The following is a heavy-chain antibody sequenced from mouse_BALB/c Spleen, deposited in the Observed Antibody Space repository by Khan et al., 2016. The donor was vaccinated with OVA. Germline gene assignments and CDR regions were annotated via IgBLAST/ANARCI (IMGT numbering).Heavy chain of an antibody. J-gene: IGHJ2*01. V-gene: IGHV3-2*02. CDR2: ISYSGVT. Sequence: EVQLVESGPGLVKPSQSLSLTCTVTGYSITSGYAWNWIRQFPGNKLEWMGYISYSGVTSYTPSLKSRISITRDTSKNQFFLQLTSVTTEDTATYYCARGNYYGYYFDYWGQGNTLTGSS. D-gene: IGHD1-1*01. CDR3: ARGNYYGYYFDY. CDR1: GYSITSGYA.